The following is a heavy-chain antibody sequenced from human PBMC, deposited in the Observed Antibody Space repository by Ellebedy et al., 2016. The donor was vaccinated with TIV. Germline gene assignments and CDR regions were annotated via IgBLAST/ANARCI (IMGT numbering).Heavy chain of an antibody. CDR1: GFTFSSYA. D-gene: IGHD2-15*01. CDR3: AKDDHLGYCSGGICAFHS. Sequence: GESLKISCAASGFTFSSYAMSWVRQAPGKGLDWISAISDSGARTYYADSVKGRFTISRDNSGEMLFLQMNTLRAEDTAVYYCAKDDHLGYCSGGICAFHSWGQGTLITVSS. CDR2: ISDSGART. V-gene: IGHV3-23*01. J-gene: IGHJ5*02.